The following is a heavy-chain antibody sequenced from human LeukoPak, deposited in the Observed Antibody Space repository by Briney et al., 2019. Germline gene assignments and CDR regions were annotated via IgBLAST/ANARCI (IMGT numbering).Heavy chain of an antibody. Sequence: GRSLRLSCAASGFTFSSYSMNWVRQAPGKGVEWVSYISSSSSTIYYADSVKGRFTISRDNAKNSLYLQMNSLRAEDTAVYYCATYYYDSSGYYYRGVFDYWGQGTLVTVSS. J-gene: IGHJ4*02. CDR2: ISSSSSTI. V-gene: IGHV3-48*01. CDR1: GFTFSSYS. CDR3: ATYYYDSSGYYYRGVFDY. D-gene: IGHD3-22*01.